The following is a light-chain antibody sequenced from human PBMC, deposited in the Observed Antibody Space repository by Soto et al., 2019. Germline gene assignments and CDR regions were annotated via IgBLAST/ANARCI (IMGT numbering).Light chain of an antibody. CDR3: QKRSNWPLT. CDR1: QSVSNY. CDR2: DAS. V-gene: IGKV3-11*01. J-gene: IGKJ5*01. Sequence: EIVCTQSPATLSLSPGERATLSCRASQSVSNYLAWYQQKPGQAPRLLIYDASNRATGIPGRFSGSGSGTDFTLNISSLETEDSAVYYCQKRSNWPLTFGQGKRLEIK.